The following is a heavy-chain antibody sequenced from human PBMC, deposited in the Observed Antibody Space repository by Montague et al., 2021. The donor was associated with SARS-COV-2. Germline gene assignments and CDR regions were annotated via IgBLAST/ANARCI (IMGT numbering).Heavy chain of an antibody. Sequence: SETLSLTCSVSGGSINNYHWNWIRQSPGKGPEWIGYIYYIGDTNYNPSLRSRVTMSVDRSTNQFSLRLNSVTAADAAVYYCARSPHFAGSAWSYYFDDWGQGTLVTVSA. CDR1: GGSINNYH. J-gene: IGHJ4*02. D-gene: IGHD6-19*01. CDR2: IYYIGDT. V-gene: IGHV4-59*08. CDR3: ARSPHFAGSAWSYYFDD.